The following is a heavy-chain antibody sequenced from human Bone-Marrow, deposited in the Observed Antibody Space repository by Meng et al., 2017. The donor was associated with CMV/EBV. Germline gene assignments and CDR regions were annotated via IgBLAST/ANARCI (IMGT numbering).Heavy chain of an antibody. CDR1: GYTFTSYD. V-gene: IGHV1-8*01. CDR2: MNPNSGNT. Sequence: SVKVSCKASGYTFTSYDINWVRQATGQGLEWMGWMNPNSGNTGYAQKFQGRVTMTRNTSISTAYMELSSLRSEDTAVYYCARGDCSSTSCYSNYYYGMDVWGQGTTVTVSS. J-gene: IGHJ6*02. CDR3: ARGDCSSTSCYSNYYYGMDV. D-gene: IGHD2-2*02.